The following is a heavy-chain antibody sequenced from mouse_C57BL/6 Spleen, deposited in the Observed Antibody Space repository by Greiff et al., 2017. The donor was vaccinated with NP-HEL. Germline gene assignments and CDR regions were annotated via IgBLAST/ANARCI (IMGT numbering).Heavy chain of an antibody. CDR1: GFNIKDYY. J-gene: IGHJ2*01. Sequence: EVQLQQSGAELARPGASVKLSCTASGFNIKDYYMHWVKQRPEQGLEWIGRIDPEDGDTEYAPKFQGKATLTADTSSNTAYLKLSSLTSEDTGVYYCTTGGQLRSNYFDYWGQGTTLTVSS. CDR2: IDPEDGDT. V-gene: IGHV14-1*01. D-gene: IGHD3-2*02. CDR3: TTGGQLRSNYFDY.